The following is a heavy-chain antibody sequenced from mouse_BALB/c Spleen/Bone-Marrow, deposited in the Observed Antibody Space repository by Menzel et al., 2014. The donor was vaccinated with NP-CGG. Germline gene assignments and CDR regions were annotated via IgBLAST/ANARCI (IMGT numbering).Heavy chain of an antibody. V-gene: IGHV2-9*02. D-gene: IGHD1-1*01. J-gene: IGHJ2*01. CDR2: IGIGGST. CDR3: ARASYYYGSRYDY. CDR1: GFSLTGYG. Sequence: VQRVESGPGLVAPSQSLSITCTVSGFSLTGYGVHWVRQPPGKGLEWLGVIGIGGSTNYNSALMSRLSISKDNSKSQVFLKMNSLQTDDTAMYYCARASYYYGSRYDYWGQGTTLTVSS.